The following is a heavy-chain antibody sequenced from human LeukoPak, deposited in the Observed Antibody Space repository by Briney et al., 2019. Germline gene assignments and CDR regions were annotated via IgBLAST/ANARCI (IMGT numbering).Heavy chain of an antibody. CDR2: IIPILGIA. CDR3: ARGAAGTYNNWFDP. CDR1: GGTFSSYA. J-gene: IGHJ5*02. D-gene: IGHD6-13*01. Sequence: ASVKVSCKASGGTFSSYAISWVRQAPGQGLEWMGRIIPILGIANYAQEFQGRVTITADKSTSTAYMELSSLRSEDTAVYYCARGAAGTYNNWFDPWGQGTLVTVSS. V-gene: IGHV1-69*04.